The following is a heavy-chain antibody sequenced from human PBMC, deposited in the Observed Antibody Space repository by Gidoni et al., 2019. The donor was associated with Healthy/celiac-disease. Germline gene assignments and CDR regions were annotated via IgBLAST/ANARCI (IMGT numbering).Heavy chain of an antibody. CDR1: GGPFSSYA. CDR2: SIPLFGTA. V-gene: IGHV1-69*01. J-gene: IGHJ4*02. CDR3: ASGTFLVVAASVHY. D-gene: IGHD2-15*01. Sequence: QEQLVQSGAAVKTPGSSVKVCCKASGGPFSSYAISWVRQAPVQGLEWMGGSIPLFGTANYAQQFQGRVTITADESTSTAYMELSSLRSEDTAVYYCASGTFLVVAASVHYWGQGTLVTVSS.